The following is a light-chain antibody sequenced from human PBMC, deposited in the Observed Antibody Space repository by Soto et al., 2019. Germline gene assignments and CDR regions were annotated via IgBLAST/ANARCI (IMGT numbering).Light chain of an antibody. CDR2: EGN. Sequence: QSALTQPASVSESPGQSISISCGGGRNDIGTYNLVSWYQQHPGKAPKLIIYEGNKRPSGVSNRFSGSRSGNTASLTISGLQAEDEADYYCCSYTDGSSLLFGGGT. CDR1: RNDIGTYNL. CDR3: CSYTDGSSLL. J-gene: IGLJ3*02. V-gene: IGLV2-23*01.